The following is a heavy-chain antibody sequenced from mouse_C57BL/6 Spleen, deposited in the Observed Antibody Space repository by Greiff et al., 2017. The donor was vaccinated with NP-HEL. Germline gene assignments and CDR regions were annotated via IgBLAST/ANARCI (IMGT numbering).Heavy chain of an antibody. V-gene: IGHV1-4*01. CDR3: ARTHYGSSPYYAMDY. J-gene: IGHJ4*01. CDR2: INPSSGYT. Sequence: QVQLQQSGAELARPGASVKMSCKASGYTFTSYTMHWVKQRPGQGLEWIGYINPSSGYTKYNQKFKDKATLTADKSSSTAYMQLSSLTSEDSAVYYCARTHYGSSPYYAMDYWGQGTSVTVSS. CDR1: GYTFTSYT. D-gene: IGHD1-1*01.